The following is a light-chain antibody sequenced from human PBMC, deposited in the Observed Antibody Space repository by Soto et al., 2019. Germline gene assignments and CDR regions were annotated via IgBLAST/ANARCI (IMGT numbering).Light chain of an antibody. Sequence: IHVTQSPSSLSASIGDTVTISCRASQNSNNYLNWYQQNPGRAPKLMIYEASNLEAGVPSRVRGRGSGTDVTLTSNRLEPADFAVYYCQQYAGSPRTFGQGTKVDIK. CDR3: QQYAGSPRT. V-gene: IGKV1-33*01. CDR2: EAS. J-gene: IGKJ1*01. CDR1: QNSNNY.